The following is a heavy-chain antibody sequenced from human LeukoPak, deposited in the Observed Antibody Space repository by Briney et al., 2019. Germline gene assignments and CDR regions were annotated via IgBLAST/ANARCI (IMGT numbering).Heavy chain of an antibody. Sequence: SETLSLTCAVYGGSFSGYYWSWIRQPPGKGLEWIGEINHSGSTNYNPSLKSRVTISVDTSKNQFSLKLSSVTAADTAVYYCARGLPRIAAGFWTDYWGQGTLVTVPS. V-gene: IGHV4-34*01. CDR2: INHSGST. CDR1: GGSFSGYY. J-gene: IGHJ4*02. D-gene: IGHD6-6*01. CDR3: ARGLPRIAAGFWTDY.